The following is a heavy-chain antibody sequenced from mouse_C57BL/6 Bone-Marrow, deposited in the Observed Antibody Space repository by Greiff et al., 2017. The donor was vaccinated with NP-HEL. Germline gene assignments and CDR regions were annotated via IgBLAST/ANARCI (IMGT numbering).Heavy chain of an antibody. CDR1: GFTFSDYY. CDR2: ISNGGGST. Sequence: EVMLVESGGGLVQPGGSLKLSCAASGFTFSDYYMYWVRQTPEKRLEWVAYISNGGGSTYYPDTVKGRFTISRDNAKNTLYLQMSRLKSEDTAMYYCARLTGTAYWGQGTLVTVSA. V-gene: IGHV5-12*01. J-gene: IGHJ3*01. CDR3: ARLTGTAY. D-gene: IGHD4-1*01.